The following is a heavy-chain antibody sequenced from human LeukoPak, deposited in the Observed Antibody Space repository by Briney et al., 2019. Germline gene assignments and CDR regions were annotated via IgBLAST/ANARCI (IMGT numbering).Heavy chain of an antibody. Sequence: SETLSLTCTVSSGSISNYYWSWIRQPPGKGLEWIGSIYYSGSTNYNPSLKSRVTISVDTSKNQFSLKLSSVTAADTAVYYCARELSSGWYSLDYWGQGTLVTVSS. CDR2: IYYSGST. V-gene: IGHV4-59*01. D-gene: IGHD6-19*01. J-gene: IGHJ4*02. CDR1: SGSISNYY. CDR3: ARELSSGWYSLDY.